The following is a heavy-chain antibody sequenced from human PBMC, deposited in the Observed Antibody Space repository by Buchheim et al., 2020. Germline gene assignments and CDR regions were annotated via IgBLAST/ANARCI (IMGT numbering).Heavy chain of an antibody. J-gene: IGHJ6*03. D-gene: IGHD3-10*01. CDR3: ARDLGEGASYYYYYMDV. CDR1: GGTFSSYA. V-gene: IGHV1-69*01. CDR2: IIPIFGTA. Sequence: QVQLVQSGAEVKKPGSSVKVSCKASGGTFSSYAISWVRQAPGQGLEWMGGIIPIFGTASYAQKFQGRVTIPADESTSPAYMELSSLRSEDTAVYYCARDLGEGASYYYYYMDVWGKGTT.